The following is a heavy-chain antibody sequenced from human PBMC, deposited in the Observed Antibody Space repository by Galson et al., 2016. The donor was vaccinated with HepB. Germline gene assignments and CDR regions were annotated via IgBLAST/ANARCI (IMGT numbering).Heavy chain of an antibody. CDR1: GFTFSIHD. J-gene: IGHJ6*04. CDR2: IETAGDT. D-gene: IGHD4/OR15-4a*01. Sequence: SLRLSCAASGFTFSIHDMHWVRQAPGKGLEWVSAIETAGDTYYPDSVKGRFTISRENAKNSLYLQMYSLRAGDTAVYYCARGKSLLTMPWNYGLDVWGKGTTVSVSS. CDR3: ARGKSLLTMPWNYGLDV. V-gene: IGHV3-13*01.